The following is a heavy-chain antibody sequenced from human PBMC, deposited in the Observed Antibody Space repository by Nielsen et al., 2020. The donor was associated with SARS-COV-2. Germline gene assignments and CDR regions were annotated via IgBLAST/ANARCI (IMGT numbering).Heavy chain of an antibody. J-gene: IGHJ6*02. D-gene: IGHD6-6*01. CDR2: IYHSGST. CDR3: ARDARDSSSSNSYYYYGMDV. Sequence: SCAVSGGSISSSNWWSWVRQPPGKGLEWIGEIYHSGSTNYNPSLKSRVTISVDKSKNQFSLKLSSVTAADTAVYYCARDARDSSSSNSYYYYGMDVWGQGTTVTVSS. V-gene: IGHV4-4*02. CDR1: GGSISSSNW.